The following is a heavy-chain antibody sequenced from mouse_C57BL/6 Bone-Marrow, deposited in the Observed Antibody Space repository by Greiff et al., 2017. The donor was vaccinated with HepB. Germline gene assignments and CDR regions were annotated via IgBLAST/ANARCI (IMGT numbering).Heavy chain of an antibody. CDR2: ISSGGSYT. V-gene: IGHV5-6*01. CDR1: GFTFSSYG. Sequence: VQLVESGGDLVKPGGSLKLSCAASGFTFSSYGMSWVRQTPDKRLEWVATISSGGSYTYYPASVKGRFTISRDNAKNTLYLQMSSLKSEDTAMYYCARQGYYYGSSDGAYWGQGTLVTVSA. CDR3: ARQGYYYGSSDGAY. J-gene: IGHJ3*01. D-gene: IGHD1-1*01.